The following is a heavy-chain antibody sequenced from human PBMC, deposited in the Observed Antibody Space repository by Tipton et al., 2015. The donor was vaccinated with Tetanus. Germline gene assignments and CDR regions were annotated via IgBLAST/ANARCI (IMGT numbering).Heavy chain of an antibody. J-gene: IGHJ5*02. D-gene: IGHD3-3*01. CDR3: AGVLRSESVGWFDP. CDR2: IWYDGSA. Sequence: GLVKPSETLSLTCTVSGGSVSNSDYYWGWIRQSPGKGLEWIGSIWYDGSAYYNPSLKSRVTISVDTSKNQFSLKVRSVTAADTAVYYCAGVLRSESVGWFDPWGQGTLVTVSS. V-gene: IGHV4-39*01. CDR1: GGSVSNSDYY.